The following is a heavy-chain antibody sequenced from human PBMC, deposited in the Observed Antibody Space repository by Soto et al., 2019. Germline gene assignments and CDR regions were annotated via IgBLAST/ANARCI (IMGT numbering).Heavy chain of an antibody. V-gene: IGHV1-69*12. Sequence: QVQLVQSGAEVRQPASSXKVSXKTSGGTFSSYAISWVRQAPGQGLEWMGGIVPIVDTSTYAQKFQGRVTITADESTSTVYMELSSLRSDDTAVXXCVXXXAXXGYPDNWGQGTLVTVSS. CDR2: IVPIVDTS. J-gene: IGHJ4*02. CDR3: VXXXAXXGYPDN. D-gene: IGHD5-12*01. CDR1: GGTFSSYA.